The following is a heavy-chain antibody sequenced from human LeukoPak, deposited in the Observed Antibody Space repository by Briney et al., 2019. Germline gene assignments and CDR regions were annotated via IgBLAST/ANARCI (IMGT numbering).Heavy chain of an antibody. D-gene: IGHD3-10*01. V-gene: IGHV3-23*01. CDR2: ISNSGGNT. CDR1: GFTFSSYA. J-gene: IGHJ4*02. CDR3: ARGGGNTRFDY. Sequence: PGGSLRLSCAASGFTFSSYAMSWVRQAPGKGLEWVSSISNSGGNTYYADSVKGRFTISRDNSKNTLYLQMNSLRAEDTAVYYCARGGGNTRFDYWGQGTLVTVSS.